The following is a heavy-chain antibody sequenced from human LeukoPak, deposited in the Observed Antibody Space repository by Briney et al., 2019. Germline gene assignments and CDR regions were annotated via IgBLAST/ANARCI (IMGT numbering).Heavy chain of an antibody. CDR3: AREHTPIHLWVVDLGYYYYYMDV. V-gene: IGHV3-30*02. CDR1: GFTFSSYG. J-gene: IGHJ6*03. CDR2: IRYDGSNK. D-gene: IGHD5-18*01. Sequence: GGSLRLSCAASGFTFSSYGMHWVRQAPGKGLEWVAFIRYDGSNKYYADSVKGRFTISRDNAKNSLYLQMNSLRAEDTAVYYCAREHTPIHLWVVDLGYYYYYMDVWGKGTTVTVSS.